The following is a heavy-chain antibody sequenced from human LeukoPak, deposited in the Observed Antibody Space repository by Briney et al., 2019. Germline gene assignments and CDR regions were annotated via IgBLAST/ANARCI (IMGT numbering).Heavy chain of an antibody. CDR1: GGSISSYY. CDR3: ARQIASAGTAGFDF. J-gene: IGHJ4*02. Sequence: PSETLSLTCTVSGGSISSYYWSWIRQPAGKGLEWIVRIYSTGSTNYNPSLKSGVTMSVETSKNQFSLWLRSVTAADTAVYYCARQIASAGTAGFDFWGQGALVTVSA. D-gene: IGHD6-13*01. V-gene: IGHV4-4*07. CDR2: IYSTGST.